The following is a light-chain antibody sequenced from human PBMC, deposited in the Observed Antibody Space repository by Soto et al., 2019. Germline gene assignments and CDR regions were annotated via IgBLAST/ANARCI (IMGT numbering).Light chain of an antibody. CDR2: KAS. Sequence: DIQMHQSPSTLSGSVGARFTITCRASQTISSWLAWYQQKPGKAPKLLIYKASTLKSGVPSRFSGSGSGTEFTLTISSLQPDEFATYYCQHYNSYSEAVGQGTKVDIK. J-gene: IGKJ1*01. CDR3: QHYNSYSEA. V-gene: IGKV1-5*03. CDR1: QTISSW.